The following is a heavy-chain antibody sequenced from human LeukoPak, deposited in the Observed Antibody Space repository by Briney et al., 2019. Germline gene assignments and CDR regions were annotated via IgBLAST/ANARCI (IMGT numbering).Heavy chain of an antibody. J-gene: IGHJ5*02. CDR1: GGSFSGYY. CDR3: ARFKYWQLGSLDP. CDR2: INHSGST. D-gene: IGHD1-26*01. Sequence: PSETLSLTCAVYGGSFSGYYWSWIRQPPGKGLEWIGEINHSGSTNYNPSLKSRVTISVDTSKNQFSLKLSSVTAADTAVYYCARFKYWQLGSLDPWGREPWSPSPQ. V-gene: IGHV4-34*01.